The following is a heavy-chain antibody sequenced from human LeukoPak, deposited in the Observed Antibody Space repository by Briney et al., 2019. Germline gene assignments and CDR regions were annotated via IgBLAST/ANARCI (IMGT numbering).Heavy chain of an antibody. J-gene: IGHJ4*02. V-gene: IGHV3-7*01. Sequence: PGGSLRLSCAASGLTFSNYWMSWVRQAPGKGLEWVANIKQDGSEKYYVDSVKGRFTISRDNAKNSLYLQMNSLRAEDTAVYYCARDKDGDSTLDFWGQGTLVTVSS. CDR1: GLTFSNYW. CDR3: ARDKDGDSTLDF. D-gene: IGHD4-17*01. CDR2: IKQDGSEK.